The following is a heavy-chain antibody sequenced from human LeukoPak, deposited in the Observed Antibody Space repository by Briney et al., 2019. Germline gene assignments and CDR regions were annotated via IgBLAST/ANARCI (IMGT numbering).Heavy chain of an antibody. J-gene: IGHJ4*02. CDR2: INPEGSQT. Sequence: GESLRLSCAASGFTFSSSWMNWVRQAPGKGLQWVGSINPEGSQTRFVDSVMGRFTMSKDNAKNSLYLQMNSLRVEDTAVFYCAAWTDRGYNFWGQGTVVTVSS. CDR1: GFTFSSSW. D-gene: IGHD5-24*01. CDR3: AAWTDRGYNF. V-gene: IGHV3-7*01.